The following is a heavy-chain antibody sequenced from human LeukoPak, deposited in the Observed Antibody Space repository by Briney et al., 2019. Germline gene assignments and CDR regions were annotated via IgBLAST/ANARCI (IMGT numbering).Heavy chain of an antibody. CDR2: IIPIFGTA. CDR3: ARDGAGGAGPYDY. V-gene: IGHV1-69*13. Sequence: SVKVSCKASGGTFSSYAISWVRQAPGQGLEWMGGIIPIFGTANYAQKFQGGVTITADESTSTAYMELSSLRSEDTAVYYCARDGAGGAGPYDYWGQGTLVTVSS. D-gene: IGHD3-10*01. J-gene: IGHJ4*02. CDR1: GGTFSSYA.